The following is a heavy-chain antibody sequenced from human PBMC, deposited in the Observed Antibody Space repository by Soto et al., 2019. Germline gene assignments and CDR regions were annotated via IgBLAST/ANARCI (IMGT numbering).Heavy chain of an antibody. CDR1: GGSISSYY. CDR3: GSRHRIAAAGVGYFDY. CDR2: IYYSGST. J-gene: IGHJ4*02. Sequence: SETLSLTCTVSGGSISSYYWSWIRQPPGKGLEWIGYIYYSGSTNYNPSLKSRVTISVDTSKNQFSLKLSSVTAADTAVYYCGSRHRIAAAGVGYFDYWGQGTLVTVSS. V-gene: IGHV4-59*08. D-gene: IGHD6-13*01.